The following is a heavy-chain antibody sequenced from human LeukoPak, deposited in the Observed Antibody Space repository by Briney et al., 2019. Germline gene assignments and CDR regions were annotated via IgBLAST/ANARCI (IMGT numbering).Heavy chain of an antibody. J-gene: IGHJ5*02. CDR3: ARGYCSGGSCYSWWFDP. CDR1: GGSVSSGSYY. V-gene: IGHV4-30-4*08. D-gene: IGHD2-15*01. CDR2: IYYSGST. Sequence: SETLSLTCTVSGGSVSSGSYYWSWIRQPPGKDLEWIGYIYYSGSTYYNPSLKSRVTISVDTSKNQLSLKLSSVTAADTAVYYCARGYCSGGSCYSWWFDPWGQGTLVTVSS.